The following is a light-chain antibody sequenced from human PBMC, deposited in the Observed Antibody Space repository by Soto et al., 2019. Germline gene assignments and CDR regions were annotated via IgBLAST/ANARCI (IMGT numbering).Light chain of an antibody. CDR1: QSIRKY. V-gene: IGKV1-5*01. J-gene: IGKJ1*01. CDR3: QQYNSYWT. Sequence: DIQMTQSPSSLSASVGDRVIITCRASQSIRKYLNWYQHKPGKVPTLLIYAASSLQSGVPSRFSGSGSGTEFTLTISSLQPDDFATYYCQQYNSYWTFGPGTKVDIK. CDR2: AAS.